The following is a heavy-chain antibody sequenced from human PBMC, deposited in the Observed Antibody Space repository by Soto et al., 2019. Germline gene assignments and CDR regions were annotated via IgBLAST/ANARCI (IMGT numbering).Heavy chain of an antibody. D-gene: IGHD2-8*01. J-gene: IGHJ4*02. Sequence: PSETLSLTCTVSGDAISSSSFYLGWIRQPPGKGLEWIGHSFHTGATYQNPTLKSRLRMSVGTSKNQFSLNLSSVTATDTAVYYCARRRMVQNTNFDYWGQGTLLTIYS. CDR2: SFHTGAT. CDR3: ARRRMVQNTNFDY. CDR1: GDAISSSSFY. V-gene: IGHV4-39*01.